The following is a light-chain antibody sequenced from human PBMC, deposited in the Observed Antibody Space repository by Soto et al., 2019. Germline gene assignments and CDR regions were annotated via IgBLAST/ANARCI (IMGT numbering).Light chain of an antibody. V-gene: IGKV3-20*01. CDR2: GAS. CDR3: HQYNNWPPST. CDR1: QSVASNY. J-gene: IGKJ5*01. Sequence: EIALTQSPGTLSLSPGERATLSCRASQSVASNYLAWYQQKPGQAPRLLIYGASSRATGVPDRFSGSGSGTDFTLTINSLQSEDFGVYYCHQYNNWPPSTFGQGTRLEMK.